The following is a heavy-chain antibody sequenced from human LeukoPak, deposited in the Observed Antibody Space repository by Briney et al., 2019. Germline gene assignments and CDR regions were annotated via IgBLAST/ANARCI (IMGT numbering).Heavy chain of an antibody. D-gene: IGHD3-22*01. CDR3: VGGPDDKKLGY. Sequence: PGGSPRLSCAASGFTFSSCGMHWVRQAPGKGPEWVSLIHFSGTTFYADSVKGRFTMSRDNSKNTVYLQMNSLRAADTAVYYCVGGPDDKKLGYWGQGTLVTVSS. J-gene: IGHJ4*02. CDR2: IHFSGTT. CDR1: GFTFSSCG. V-gene: IGHV3-66*01.